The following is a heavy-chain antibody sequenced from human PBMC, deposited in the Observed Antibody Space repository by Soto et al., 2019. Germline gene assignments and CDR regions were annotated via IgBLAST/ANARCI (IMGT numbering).Heavy chain of an antibody. D-gene: IGHD3-10*01. CDR1: GFTFSTYG. CDR3: AKDFKVSGSHYGTLDYYYGMDV. J-gene: IGHJ6*02. Sequence: GGSLRLSCAASGFTFSTYGMQWVRQAPGKGLEWVAVISYDGYLKYYVDAVKGRFTVARDNSKNTLFLEMNSLRVEDTAVYFCAKDFKVSGSHYGTLDYYYGMDVWGQGTTVTVSS. CDR2: ISYDGYLK. V-gene: IGHV3-30*18.